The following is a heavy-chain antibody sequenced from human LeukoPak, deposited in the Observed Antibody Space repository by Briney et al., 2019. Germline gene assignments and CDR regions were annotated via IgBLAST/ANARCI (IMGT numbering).Heavy chain of an antibody. CDR3: ARDRIAVSDPPNWFDP. J-gene: IGHJ5*02. V-gene: IGHV4-38-2*02. CDR2: IYHNGNT. Sequence: SETLSLTCAVSGYSISSGYYWGWIRQPPRKGLEWIGSIYHNGNTYYNPSLKSRVTISVDTSKNEFSLKLSSVTAADTAVYYCARDRIAVSDPPNWFDPWGQGTLVTVSS. CDR1: GYSISSGYY. D-gene: IGHD6-19*01.